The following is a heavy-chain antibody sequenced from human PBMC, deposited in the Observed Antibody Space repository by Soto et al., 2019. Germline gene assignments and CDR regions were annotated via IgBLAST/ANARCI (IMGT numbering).Heavy chain of an antibody. Sequence: ASVKVSCKVSGYTLTELSMHWVRQAPGKGLEWMGGFDPEDGETIYAQKFQGRVTMTEDTSTDTAYMELSSLRSEDTAVYYCATDLGHYNSSGSNYYYYYGMDVWGQGTTVTVSS. V-gene: IGHV1-24*01. CDR2: FDPEDGET. J-gene: IGHJ6*02. CDR1: GYTLTELS. CDR3: ATDLGHYNSSGSNYYYYYGMDV. D-gene: IGHD6-19*01.